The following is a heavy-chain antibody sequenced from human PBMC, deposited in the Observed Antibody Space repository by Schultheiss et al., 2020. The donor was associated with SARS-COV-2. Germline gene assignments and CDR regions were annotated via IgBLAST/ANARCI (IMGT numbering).Heavy chain of an antibody. CDR3: AKEGVPGTPPVGY. V-gene: IGHV4-59*12. J-gene: IGHJ4*02. Sequence: SETLSLTCTVSGGSISSYYWSWIRQPPGKGLEWIGSIYHSGSTNYNPSLKSRVTISVDTSKNQFSLKLSSVTAADTAVYYCAKEGVPGTPPVGYWGQGTLVTVSS. CDR2: IYHSGST. D-gene: IGHD3-10*01. CDR1: GGSISSYY.